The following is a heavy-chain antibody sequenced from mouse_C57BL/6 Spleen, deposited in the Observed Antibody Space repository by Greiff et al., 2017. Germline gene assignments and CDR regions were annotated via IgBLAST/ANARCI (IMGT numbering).Heavy chain of an antibody. CDR2: IYPRDGST. D-gene: IGHD1-1*01. CDR3: ADGSREPYWYFDV. Sequence: VQLQQSGPELVKPGASVKLSCKASGYTFTSYDINWVKQRPGQGLEWIGWIYPRDGSTKYNEKFKGKATLTVDTSSSTAYMERHSLTSEDSAVYFCADGSREPYWYFDVWGTGTTVTVSS. V-gene: IGHV1-85*01. CDR1: GYTFTSYD. J-gene: IGHJ1*03.